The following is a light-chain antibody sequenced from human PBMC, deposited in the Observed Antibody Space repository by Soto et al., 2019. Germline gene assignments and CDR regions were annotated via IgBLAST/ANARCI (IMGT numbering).Light chain of an antibody. Sequence: TKCPDSLRVSLVLKATIACRCSKSVLASSNDKNYLAWYQQKPGQAPRLLIHSASSKATDIPDRFSGRGSGTDFTLTISRLEPEDFAVYYCQQYRGSPRTFGQGTKVDIK. CDR3: QQYRGSPRT. CDR1: KSVLASSNDKNY. V-gene: IGKV3-20*01. CDR2: SAS. J-gene: IGKJ1*01.